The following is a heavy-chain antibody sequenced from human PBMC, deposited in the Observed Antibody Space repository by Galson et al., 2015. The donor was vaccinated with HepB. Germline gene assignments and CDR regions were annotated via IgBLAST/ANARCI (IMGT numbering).Heavy chain of an antibody. CDR1: GDSVSSNSAA. V-gene: IGHV6-1*01. CDR3: ARDRRLVVAAGYYYMDV. J-gene: IGHJ6*03. CDR2: TYYRSKWYN. D-gene: IGHD2-15*01. Sequence: CAISGDSVSSNSAAWNWIRQSPSRGLEWLGRTYYRSKWYNDYAVSVKSRITINPDTSKNQFSLKLSSVTAADTAVYYCARDRRLVVAAGYYYMDVWGKGTTVTVS.